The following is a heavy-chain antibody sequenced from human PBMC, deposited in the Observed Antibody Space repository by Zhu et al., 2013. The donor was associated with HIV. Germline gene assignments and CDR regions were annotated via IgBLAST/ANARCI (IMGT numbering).Heavy chain of an antibody. CDR2: IIPIFGTA. CDR3: ARGQIGFSSSWYLNAFDI. D-gene: IGHD6-13*01. V-gene: IGHV1-69*01. CDR1: GGTFSSYA. J-gene: IGHJ3*02. Sequence: QVQLVQSGAEVKKPGSSVKVSCKASGGTFSSYAISWVRQAPGQGLEWMGGIIPIFGTANYAQKFQGRVTITADESTSTAYMELSSLRSEDTAVYYCARGQIGFSSSWYLNAFDIWGQGTMVTVSS.